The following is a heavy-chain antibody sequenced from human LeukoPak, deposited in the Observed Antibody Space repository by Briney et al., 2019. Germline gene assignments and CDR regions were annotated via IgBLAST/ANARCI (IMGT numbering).Heavy chain of an antibody. CDR3: ARSGRGVMDY. D-gene: IGHD3-10*01. V-gene: IGHV4-59*01. CDR1: GGSISSYY. CDR2: IYYSGSI. Sequence: SETLSLTCTVSGGSISSYYWNWIRQPPGKGLEWIGYIYYSGSINYNPSLKSRVTISVDTSKNQFSLKLSSVTAADTAVYYCARSGRGVMDYWGQGTLVTVSS. J-gene: IGHJ4*02.